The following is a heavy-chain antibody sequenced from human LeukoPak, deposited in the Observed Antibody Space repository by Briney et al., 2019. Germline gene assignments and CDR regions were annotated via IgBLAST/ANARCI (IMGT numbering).Heavy chain of an antibody. J-gene: IGHJ3*02. CDR3: ARVLDLSKRGLDAFDI. CDR2: IYYSGST. V-gene: IGHV4-31*03. CDR1: GGSISSGGYY. Sequence: KSSETLSLTCTVSGGSISSGGYYWSWIRQPPGKGLEWIGYIYYSGSTYYNPSLKSRVTISVDTSKNQFSLKLSSATAADTAVYYCARVLDLSKRGLDAFDIWGQGTMVTVSS. D-gene: IGHD3-16*01.